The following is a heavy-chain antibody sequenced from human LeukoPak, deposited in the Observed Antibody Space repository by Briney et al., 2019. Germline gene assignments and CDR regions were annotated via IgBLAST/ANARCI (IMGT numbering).Heavy chain of an antibody. J-gene: IGHJ4*02. CDR3: AKCFGLWFGELFSFDY. Sequence: GGSLRLSCAASGFTFSSYSMNWVRQAPGKGLEWVSAISGSGGSTYYADSVKGRFTISRDNSKNTLYLQMNSLRAEDTAVYYCAKCFGLWFGELFSFDYWGQGTLVTVSS. V-gene: IGHV3-23*01. CDR1: GFTFSSYS. D-gene: IGHD3-10*01. CDR2: ISGSGGST.